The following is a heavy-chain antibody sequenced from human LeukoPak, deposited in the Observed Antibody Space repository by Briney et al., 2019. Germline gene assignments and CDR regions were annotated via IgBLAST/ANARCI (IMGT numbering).Heavy chain of an antibody. D-gene: IGHD5-18*01. CDR2: IYYSGST. J-gene: IGHJ4*02. V-gene: IGHV4-38-2*02. Sequence: SETLSLTCTVSGYSISSGYYWGWIRQPPGKGLEWIGSIYYSGSTYYNPSLESRVTISVDTSKNQFSLKLSSVTAADTAVYYCARARIQLWPPDYWGQGTLVTVSS. CDR3: ARARIQLWPPDY. CDR1: GYSISSGYY.